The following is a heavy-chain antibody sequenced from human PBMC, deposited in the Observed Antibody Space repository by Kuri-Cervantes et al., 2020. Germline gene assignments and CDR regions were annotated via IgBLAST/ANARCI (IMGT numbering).Heavy chain of an antibody. D-gene: IGHD4-17*01. CDR3: ARETVTIRYFDY. CDR1: GFTFSSYA. CDR2: ISSRSSTI. V-gene: IGHV3-48*02. Sequence: GESLKISCAASGFTFSSYAMSWVRQAPGKGLEWVSYISSRSSTIYYADSVKGRFTISRDNAKNSLYLQMNSLRDEDTTVYYCARETVTIRYFDYWGQGTLVTVSS. J-gene: IGHJ4*02.